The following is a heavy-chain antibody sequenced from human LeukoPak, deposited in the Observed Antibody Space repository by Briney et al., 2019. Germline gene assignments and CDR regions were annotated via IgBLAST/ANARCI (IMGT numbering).Heavy chain of an antibody. CDR3: ARDRRALDAFDI. D-gene: IGHD3-3*02. V-gene: IGHV3-23*01. CDR1: GFNFIVYR. Sequence: GGSLRLSCAASGFNFIVYRMNWVRQAPGKGLEWVSTISGSGGSTYNADSVKGRFTISRDNSKNTLYLQMNSLRAEDTAVYYCARDRRALDAFDIWGQGTMVTVSS. CDR2: ISGSGGST. J-gene: IGHJ3*02.